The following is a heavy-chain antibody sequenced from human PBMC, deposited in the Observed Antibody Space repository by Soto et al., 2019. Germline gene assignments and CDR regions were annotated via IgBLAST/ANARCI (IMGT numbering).Heavy chain of an antibody. CDR2: IYYNGNT. J-gene: IGHJ4*02. Sequence: WIWIRQHPGKGLEWIGYIYYNGNTFYNPSLKSRLTISLDTSKTQFSLKLSSVTAADAAMYYCARALRSYYFDYWGQGTLVTVSS. V-gene: IGHV4-31*02. CDR3: ARALRSYYFDY. D-gene: IGHD3-16*02.